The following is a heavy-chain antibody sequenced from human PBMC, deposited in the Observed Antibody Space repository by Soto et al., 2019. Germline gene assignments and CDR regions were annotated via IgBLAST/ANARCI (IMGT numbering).Heavy chain of an antibody. V-gene: IGHV4-59*08. CDR1: GGSISSYY. Sequence: ASETLSLTCTVSGGSISSYYWSWIRQPPGKGLEWIGYIYYSGSTNYNPSLKSRVTISVDTSKNQFSLKLSSVTAADTAVYYCARHSMDTGYYFDYWGHGTLVTVSS. CDR2: IYYSGST. CDR3: ARHSMDTGYYFDY. J-gene: IGHJ4*01. D-gene: IGHD5-18*01.